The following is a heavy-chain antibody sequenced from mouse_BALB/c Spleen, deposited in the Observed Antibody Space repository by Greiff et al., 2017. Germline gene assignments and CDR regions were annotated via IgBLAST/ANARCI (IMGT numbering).Heavy chain of an antibody. Sequence: VQLKESGPELVKPGASVKISCKASGYSFTGYFMNWVMQSHGKSLEWIGRINPYNGDTFYNQKFKGKATLTVDKSSSTAHMELRSLASEDSAVYCCAKGPYLYAMDYWGQGTSVTVSS. D-gene: IGHD5-1*01. CDR2: INPYNGDT. CDR1: GYSFTGYF. V-gene: IGHV1-20*02. J-gene: IGHJ4*01. CDR3: AKGPYLYAMDY.